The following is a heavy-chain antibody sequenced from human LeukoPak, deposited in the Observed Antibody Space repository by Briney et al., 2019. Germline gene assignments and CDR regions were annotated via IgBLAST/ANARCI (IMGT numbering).Heavy chain of an antibody. Sequence: SVKVSCKASVGTFSSYAISWVRQAPGQGLEWMGRIIPILGIANYAQKFQGRVTITADKSTSTAYMELSSLRSEDTAVYYCARGLSYSGYETDYWGQGTLVTVSS. CDR1: VGTFSSYA. V-gene: IGHV1-69*04. CDR2: IIPILGIA. J-gene: IGHJ4*02. D-gene: IGHD5-12*01. CDR3: ARGLSYSGYETDY.